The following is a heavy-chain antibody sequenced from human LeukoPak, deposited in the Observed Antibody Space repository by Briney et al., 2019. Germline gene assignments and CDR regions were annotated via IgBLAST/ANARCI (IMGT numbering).Heavy chain of an antibody. CDR1: GFTFTSQG. Sequence: GGSLRLSCAASGFTFTSQGMAWVRQAPAKGLEWVSAITGSGDNTYYADPVKGRFTISRNNSKSTLYLQMNSLSAEDTAVYYCAKMQGYFDPWGRGTLVTVSS. J-gene: IGHJ2*01. CDR2: ITGSGDNT. V-gene: IGHV3-23*01. CDR3: AKMQGYFDP.